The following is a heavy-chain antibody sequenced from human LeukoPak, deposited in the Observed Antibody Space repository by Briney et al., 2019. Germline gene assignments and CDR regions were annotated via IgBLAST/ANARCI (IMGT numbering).Heavy chain of an antibody. CDR3: ARGRRSMVRYFDY. CDR2: IYYSGST. CDR1: GGSISSYY. D-gene: IGHD2/OR15-2a*01. V-gene: IGHV4-59*12. Sequence: SETLSLTCTVSGGSISSYYWSWIRQPPGKGLEWIGYIYYSGSTNYNPSLKSRVTISVDTSKNQFSLKLSSVTAADTAVYYCARGRRSMVRYFDYWGQGTLVTVSS. J-gene: IGHJ4*02.